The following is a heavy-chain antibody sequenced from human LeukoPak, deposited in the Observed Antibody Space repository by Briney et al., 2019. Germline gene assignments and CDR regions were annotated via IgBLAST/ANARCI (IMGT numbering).Heavy chain of an antibody. CDR2: IYSDNT. V-gene: IGHV3-53*01. J-gene: IGHJ4*02. Sequence: GGSLRLSCTVSGFTVSSNSMSWVRQAPGQGLEWVSFIYSDNTHYSDSVKGRFTISRDNSKNTLYLQMNSQRAEDPALYYCARRAGAYSHPYDYGGQGTLVTVSS. CDR3: ARRAGAYSHPYDY. CDR1: GFTVSSNS. D-gene: IGHD4/OR15-4a*01.